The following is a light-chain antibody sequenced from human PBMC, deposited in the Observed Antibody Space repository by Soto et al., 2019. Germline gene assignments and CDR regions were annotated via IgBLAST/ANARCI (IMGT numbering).Light chain of an antibody. CDR3: EACDDGQSGYV. CDR2: GSH. V-gene: IGLV1-44*01. CDR1: TSNIGSNA. J-gene: IGLJ1*01. Sequence: QSVLNKPPSASGNPGQWVTISCSGGTSNIGSNAVNWYQHLPRAAPKLLIYGSHQRPSGVPDRFSGSKSGTSASLAIRGLQSEYEADYYCEACDDGQSGYVFGTGTKLTVL.